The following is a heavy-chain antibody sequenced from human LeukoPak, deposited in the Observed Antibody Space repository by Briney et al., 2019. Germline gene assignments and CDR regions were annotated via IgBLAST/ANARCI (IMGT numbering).Heavy chain of an antibody. D-gene: IGHD7-27*01. V-gene: IGHV1-24*01. CDR3: ARLLTGEWAFDI. J-gene: IGHJ3*02. CDR1: GYTLTELS. CDR2: FDPEDGET. Sequence: ASVKVSCKVSGYTLTELSMHWVRQAPGKGLEWMGGFDPEDGETIYAQKFQGRVTMTRDTSISTAYMELSRLRSDDTAVYYCARLLTGEWAFDIWGQGTMVTVSS.